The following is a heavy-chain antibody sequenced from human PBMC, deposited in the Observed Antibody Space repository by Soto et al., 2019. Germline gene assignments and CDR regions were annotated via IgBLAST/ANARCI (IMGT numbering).Heavy chain of an antibody. V-gene: IGHV1-18*01. J-gene: IGHJ6*02. CDR1: GYTFTTYG. CDR2: ITAFNGNT. Sequence: QVQLVQSGAEVVKPGASVKVSCKTSGYTFTTYGISWVRQAPGQGLEWLGWITAFNGNTKFAQKLRDRITMTTDTSTNTVYMELRSLRSDDTAVYCCAGDFNYYYYAMDVWGQGTTVTVSS. CDR3: AGDFNYYYYAMDV.